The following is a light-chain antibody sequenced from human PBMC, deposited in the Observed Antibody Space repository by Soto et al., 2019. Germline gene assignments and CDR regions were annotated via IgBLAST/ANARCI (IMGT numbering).Light chain of an antibody. CDR2: DVS. V-gene: IGLV2-14*01. J-gene: IGLJ1*01. CDR3: SSYTSSSTGV. CDR1: SSDVGGYNY. Sequence: QSVLTQPASVSGSHGQLITISRTGTSSDVGGYNYVSWYQQHPGKAPKLMIYDVSNRPSGVSNRFSGSKSGNTASLTISGLQAEDEADYYCSSYTSSSTGVFGTGTKVTVL.